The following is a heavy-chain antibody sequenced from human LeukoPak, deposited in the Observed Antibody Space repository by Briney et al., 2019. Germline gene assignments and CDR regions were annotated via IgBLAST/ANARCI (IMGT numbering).Heavy chain of an antibody. Sequence: ASVKVSCKASGYTFTSYGISWVRQAPGQGLEWMGWISTYNGNTNYAQKLQGRVTMTTDTSTSTAYMELRSLRSDDTAVYYCARDPNIVATTNYFDYWGQGTLVTVS. CDR3: ARDPNIVATTNYFDY. D-gene: IGHD5-12*01. CDR1: GYTFTSYG. J-gene: IGHJ4*02. CDR2: ISTYNGNT. V-gene: IGHV1-18*01.